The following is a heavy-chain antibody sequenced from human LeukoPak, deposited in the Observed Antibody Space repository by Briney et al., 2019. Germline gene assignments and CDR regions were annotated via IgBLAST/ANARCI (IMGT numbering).Heavy chain of an antibody. Sequence: GGSLRLSCAASGFTFTIYAMSWVRQAPGKGLEWVSGISDSGGSTDYADSVKGRFTIPRDNPKNTLYLQMNSLRAEDTALYYCAKGVVRSYYYGMDVWGQGTTVTVSS. J-gene: IGHJ6*02. CDR2: ISDSGGST. D-gene: IGHD2-15*01. V-gene: IGHV3-23*01. CDR1: GFTFTIYA. CDR3: AKGVVRSYYYGMDV.